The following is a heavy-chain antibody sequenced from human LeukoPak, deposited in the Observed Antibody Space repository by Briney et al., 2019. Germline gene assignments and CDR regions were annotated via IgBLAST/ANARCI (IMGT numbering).Heavy chain of an antibody. CDR3: APQQAYSPYNWFDP. Sequence: GGSLRLSYVGSGFTITNYWMHWVRQAPGTGLVWVSRIYPDGSITTYADSVKGRFTISRDNAKNTLYLQMNSLRAEDTAVYYCAPQQAYSPYNWFDPWGQGTLVTVSS. CDR1: GFTITNYW. J-gene: IGHJ5*02. V-gene: IGHV3-74*03. D-gene: IGHD5-12*01. CDR2: IYPDGSIT.